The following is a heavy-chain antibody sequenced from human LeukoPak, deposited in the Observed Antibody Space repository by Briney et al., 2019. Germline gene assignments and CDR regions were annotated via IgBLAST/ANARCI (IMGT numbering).Heavy chain of an antibody. Sequence: SVKVSCKASGGTFSSYAISWVRQAPGQGLEWMGGIIPIFGTANYAQKFQGRVTITADESTSTAYMELSSLRSEDTAVYYCARETMRYCSSTSCYKREFDYWGQGTLVTVSS. CDR2: IIPIFGTA. CDR3: ARETMRYCSSTSCYKREFDY. CDR1: GGTFSSYA. D-gene: IGHD2-2*02. V-gene: IGHV1-69*13. J-gene: IGHJ4*02.